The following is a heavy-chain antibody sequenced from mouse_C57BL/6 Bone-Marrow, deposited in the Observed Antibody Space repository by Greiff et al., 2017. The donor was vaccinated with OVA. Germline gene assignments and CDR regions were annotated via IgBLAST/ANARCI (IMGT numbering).Heavy chain of an antibody. CDR1: GYTFTSYW. Sequence: QVQLQQPGAELVRPGSSVKLSCKASGYTFTSYWMDWVKQRPGQGLEWIGNIYPSDSETHYNQKFKDKATLTVDKSSSTAYMQLSSLTSEDSAVYYGARRSSWYFDVWGTGTTVTVSS. V-gene: IGHV1-61*01. D-gene: IGHD1-1*01. CDR3: ARRSSWYFDV. J-gene: IGHJ1*03. CDR2: IYPSDSET.